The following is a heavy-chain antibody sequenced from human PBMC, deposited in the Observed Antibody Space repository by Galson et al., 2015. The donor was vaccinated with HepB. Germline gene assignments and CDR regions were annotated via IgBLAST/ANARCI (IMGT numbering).Heavy chain of an antibody. CDR3: AKGARLGSGWFID. J-gene: IGHJ4*02. CDR2: ISWNSAST. CDR1: GFTFGDYT. Sequence: SLRLSCADSGFTFGDYTMHWVRQAPGKGLEWVSLISWNSASTYYADSVKGRFTISRGNSKNSLYLQMNSLRTEDTALYYCAKGARLGSGWFIDWGQGTLVTVSS. V-gene: IGHV3-43*01. D-gene: IGHD6-19*01.